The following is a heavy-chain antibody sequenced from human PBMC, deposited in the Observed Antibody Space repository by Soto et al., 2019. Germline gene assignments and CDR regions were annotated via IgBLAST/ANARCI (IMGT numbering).Heavy chain of an antibody. D-gene: IGHD4-17*01. J-gene: IGHJ4*02. CDR1: GGSISSGGYY. Sequence: QVQLQESGPGLVKPSQTLSLTCTVSGGSISSGGYYWSWNRQHPGKGLEWIGYIYYSGSTYYNPSLKIRVTISVDTSKNQFSLKLSSVTAADTAVYYCARIPGDYYYFDYWGQGTLVTVSS. V-gene: IGHV4-31*03. CDR2: IYYSGST. CDR3: ARIPGDYYYFDY.